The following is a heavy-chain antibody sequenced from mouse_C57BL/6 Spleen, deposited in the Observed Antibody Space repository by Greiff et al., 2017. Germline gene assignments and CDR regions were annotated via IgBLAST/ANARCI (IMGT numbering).Heavy chain of an antibody. Sequence: EVKLMDSGGGLVKPGGSLKLSCAASGFTFSSYAMSWVRQTPEKRLEWVATISDGGSYTYYPDNVKGRFTISRDNAKNNLYLQMSHLKSEDTAMYYCARRSFDYWGQGTTLTVSS. CDR3: ARRSFDY. J-gene: IGHJ2*01. CDR2: ISDGGSYT. CDR1: GFTFSSYA. V-gene: IGHV5-4*03.